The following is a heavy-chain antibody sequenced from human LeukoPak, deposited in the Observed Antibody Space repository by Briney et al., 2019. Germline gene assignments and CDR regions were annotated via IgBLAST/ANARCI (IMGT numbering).Heavy chain of an antibody. J-gene: IGHJ5*02. CDR2: TNHSGST. CDR1: GGSFSGYY. Sequence: SETLSLTWAVYGGSFSGYYWSWIRQPPGKGLEWIGETNHSGSTNYNPSLKSRVAISVDTSKNQFSLKLSSVTAADTAVYYCARGRSGSPRGWFDPWGQGTLVTVSS. V-gene: IGHV4-34*01. CDR3: ARGRSGSPRGWFDP. D-gene: IGHD1-26*01.